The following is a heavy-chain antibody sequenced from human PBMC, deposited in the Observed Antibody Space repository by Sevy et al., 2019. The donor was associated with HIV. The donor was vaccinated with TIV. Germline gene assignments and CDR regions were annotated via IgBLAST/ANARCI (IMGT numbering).Heavy chain of an antibody. J-gene: IGHJ4*02. Sequence: ASVKVSCKASGYTFTSYGISWVRQAPGQGLEWMGWISAYNGNTNYAQKLQGRVTMTTDTSTSTAYMELRSLRSDDTAVYYCAGRADGYNGLGYYFDYWGQGTLVTVSS. CDR1: GYTFTSYG. V-gene: IGHV1-18*01. CDR3: AGRADGYNGLGYYFDY. CDR2: ISAYNGNT. D-gene: IGHD5-12*01.